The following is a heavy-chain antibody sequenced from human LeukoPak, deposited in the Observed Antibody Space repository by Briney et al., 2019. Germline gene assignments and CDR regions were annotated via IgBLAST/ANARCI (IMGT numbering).Heavy chain of an antibody. J-gene: IGHJ3*02. D-gene: IGHD3-22*01. Sequence: ASVKVSCMASRYTLTIYDINWVPQAPGQGREGMGCISAYKGNTNYPQKLQGRVTMTADTSTSTAYMKVRSLRSDDTAVYYCARPREFYDSSGYFYDNAFDIWGQGTMVTVSS. V-gene: IGHV1-18*01. CDR2: ISAYKGNT. CDR3: ARPREFYDSSGYFYDNAFDI. CDR1: RYTLTIYD.